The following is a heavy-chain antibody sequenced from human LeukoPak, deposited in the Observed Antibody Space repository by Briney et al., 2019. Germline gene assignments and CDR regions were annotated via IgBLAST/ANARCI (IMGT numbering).Heavy chain of an antibody. J-gene: IGHJ4*02. D-gene: IGHD3/OR15-3a*01. CDR3: ARQTGSGLFILP. CDR2: IYYTGNT. CDR1: GVSISSSYSY. Sequence: PSETKSLTCTVSGVSISSSYSYWSWIRQPPGMGLEWIGSIYYTGNTYYNASLKSQVSISIDTSKNQFSLKLTSVTAADTAVYYCARQTGSGLFILPGGQGTLVTVSS. V-gene: IGHV4-39*01.